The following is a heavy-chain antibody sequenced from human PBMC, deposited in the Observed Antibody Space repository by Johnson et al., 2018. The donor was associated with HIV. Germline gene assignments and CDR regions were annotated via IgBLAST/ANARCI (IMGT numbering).Heavy chain of an antibody. Sequence: VQLVESGGGVVRPGGSLRLSCEASGFTFDDYGLSWVRQAPGKGLEWVSGMNWNGGSNYYADSVKGRFTISRDNSKNSLYLQMNRLIAEDTALYYCAKDSMNWNDETSDAFDIWGQGTMVTVSS. CDR2: MNWNGGSN. D-gene: IGHD1-1*01. CDR1: GFTFDDYG. V-gene: IGHV3-20*04. J-gene: IGHJ3*02. CDR3: AKDSMNWNDETSDAFDI.